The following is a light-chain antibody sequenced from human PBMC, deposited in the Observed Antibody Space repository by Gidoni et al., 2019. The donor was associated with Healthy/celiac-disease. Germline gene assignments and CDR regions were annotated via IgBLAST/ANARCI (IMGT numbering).Light chain of an antibody. CDR1: PGISDY. Sequence: DIQMTQSPSSLSASVGDRVTITCRASPGISDYLAWYPQKPGKVPKLLIYAASTLQSGVPYRFSGSGSGTDFTLNISSLQPEDVATYYCQKYNSAPLTFGGGTKVEIK. V-gene: IGKV1-27*01. J-gene: IGKJ4*01. CDR2: AAS. CDR3: QKYNSAPLT.